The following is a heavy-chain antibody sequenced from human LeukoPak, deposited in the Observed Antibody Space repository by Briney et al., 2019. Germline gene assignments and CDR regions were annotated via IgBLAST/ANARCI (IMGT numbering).Heavy chain of an antibody. CDR2: IDGSSSHI. J-gene: IGHJ4*02. D-gene: IGHD5-24*01. V-gene: IGHV3-21*01. CDR1: GFSFSNYA. Sequence: PGGSLRLSCAASGFSFSNYAMNWVRQAPGKGLEWVSSIDGSSSHIYYADSVKGRFTISRDNTKSSLYLQMNSLRAEDMAVYYCAKIINRRRDGYNLSDYWGQGTLVTVSS. CDR3: AKIINRRRDGYNLSDY.